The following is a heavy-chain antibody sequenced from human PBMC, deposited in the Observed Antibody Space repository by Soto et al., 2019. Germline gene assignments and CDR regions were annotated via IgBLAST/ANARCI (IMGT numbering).Heavy chain of an antibody. D-gene: IGHD3-3*01. CDR1: GYSFTSYW. V-gene: IGHV5-51*01. CDR2: IYPGDSDT. CDR3: ARGDYYDSNYYYYYGMDV. J-gene: IGHJ6*02. Sequence: PGESLKISCKGSGYSFTSYWIGWVRQMPGKGLEWMGIIYPGDSDTRYSPSFQGQVTISADKSISTAYLQWSSLKASDTAMYYCARGDYYDSNYYYYYGMDVWGQGTTVTVSS.